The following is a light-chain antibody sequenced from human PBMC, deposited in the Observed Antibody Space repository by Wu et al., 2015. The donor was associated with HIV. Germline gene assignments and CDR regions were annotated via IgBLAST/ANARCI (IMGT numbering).Light chain of an antibody. CDR2: YAS. CDR3: QQYEDGFN. V-gene: IGKV3-15*01. J-gene: IGKJ2*01. CDR1: QRIGSQ. Sequence: ETVMTQSPATLSVSPGGRATISCRASQRIGSQLAWYQQRPGQAPRLLIYYASTRATGIPDRFSGSGSGTEFVLTINRLQSEDLGLYYCQQYEDGFNFGQGTKLEIK.